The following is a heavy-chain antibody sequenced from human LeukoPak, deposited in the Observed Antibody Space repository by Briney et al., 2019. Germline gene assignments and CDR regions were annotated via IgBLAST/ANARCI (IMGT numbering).Heavy chain of an antibody. CDR3: AKGGIHRGYYYYYMDV. D-gene: IGHD6-13*01. Sequence: GGSLRLSCAASGFTFDDYAMHWVRQAPGKGLEWVSGISWNSGNIGYADSVKGRFTISRDNAKNSLYLQMNSLRAEDTALYYCAKGGIHRGYYYYYMDVWGKGTTVTISS. V-gene: IGHV3-9*01. CDR1: GFTFDDYA. CDR2: ISWNSGNI. J-gene: IGHJ6*03.